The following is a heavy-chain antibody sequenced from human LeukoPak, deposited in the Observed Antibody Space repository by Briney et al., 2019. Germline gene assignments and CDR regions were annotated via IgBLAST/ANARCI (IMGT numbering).Heavy chain of an antibody. V-gene: IGHV3-23*01. CDR3: AKDLPATVGY. CDR2: ISGSGGST. J-gene: IGHJ4*02. Sequence: SGGSPRLSCAASGFTFSSYAMSWVRQAPGKGLERVSAISGSGGSTYYADSVKGRFTISRDNSKNTLYLQMNSLRAEDTAVYYCAKDLPATVGYWGQGTLVTVSS. CDR1: GFTFSSYA. D-gene: IGHD4-11*01.